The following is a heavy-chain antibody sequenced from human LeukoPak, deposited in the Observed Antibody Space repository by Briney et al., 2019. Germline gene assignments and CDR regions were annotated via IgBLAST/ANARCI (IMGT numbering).Heavy chain of an antibody. Sequence: PSETLSHTCTVSGGSISSYYWSWIRQPPGKGLEWIGYIYYSGSTNYNPSLKSRVTISVDTSKNQFSLKLSSVTAADTAVYYCARHTKDDFWSGYELDYWGQGTLVTVSS. CDR1: GGSISSYY. V-gene: IGHV4-59*08. D-gene: IGHD3-3*01. CDR2: IYYSGST. J-gene: IGHJ4*02. CDR3: ARHTKDDFWSGYELDY.